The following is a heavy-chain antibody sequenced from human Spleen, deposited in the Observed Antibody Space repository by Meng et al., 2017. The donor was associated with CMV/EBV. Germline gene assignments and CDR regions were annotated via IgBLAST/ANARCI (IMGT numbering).Heavy chain of an antibody. Sequence: SETLSLTCTVSGGSISSYYWSWIQQPAGKGLEWIGRIYTSGSTNYNPSLKSRVTMSVDTSKNQFSLKLSSVTAADTAVYYCASIPDGYNVYYYYGMDVWGQGTTVTVSS. D-gene: IGHD5-24*01. CDR3: ASIPDGYNVYYYYGMDV. CDR1: GGSISSYY. J-gene: IGHJ6*02. CDR2: IYTSGST. V-gene: IGHV4-4*07.